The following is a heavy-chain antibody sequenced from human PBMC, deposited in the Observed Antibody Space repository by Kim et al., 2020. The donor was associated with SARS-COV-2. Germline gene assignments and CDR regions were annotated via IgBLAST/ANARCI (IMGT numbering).Heavy chain of an antibody. V-gene: IGHV3-20*01. CDR1: GFTFDDYG. J-gene: IGHJ4*02. D-gene: IGHD3-10*01. CDR2: INWNGGST. CDR3: ARVKLGYYGSGSVFDY. Sequence: GGSLRLSCAASGFTFDDYGMSWVRQAPGKGLEWVSGINWNGGSTGYADSVKGRFTISRDNAKNSLYLQMNSLRAEDTALYHCARVKLGYYGSGSVFDYWGQGTLVTVSS.